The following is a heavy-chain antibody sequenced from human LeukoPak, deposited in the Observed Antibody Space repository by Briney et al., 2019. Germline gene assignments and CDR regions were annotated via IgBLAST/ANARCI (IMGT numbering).Heavy chain of an antibody. Sequence: ASVKVSCKASGYTFTGYYMHWVRQAPGQGLEWMGWINPNSGGTNYAQKFQGRVTMTRDTSITTAYMEVSRLRSDDTAVYYCAREIPSAVNWFDPWGQGTLVTVSS. V-gene: IGHV1-2*02. J-gene: IGHJ5*02. D-gene: IGHD4/OR15-4a*01. CDR1: GYTFTGYY. CDR3: AREIPSAVNWFDP. CDR2: INPNSGGT.